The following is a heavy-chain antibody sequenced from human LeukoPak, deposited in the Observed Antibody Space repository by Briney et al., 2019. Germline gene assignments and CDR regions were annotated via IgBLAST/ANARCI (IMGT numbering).Heavy chain of an antibody. V-gene: IGHV3-66*01. Sequence: GGSLRLSCAASGFTVSSNYMSWVRQAPGKGLEWVSVIYSGGSTYYADSVKGRFTISRDNSKNTLYLQMNSLRAEDTAAYYCARDRGYSYGFGYYFDYWGQGTLVTVSS. CDR3: ARDRGYSYGFGYYFDY. CDR2: IYSGGST. D-gene: IGHD5-18*01. J-gene: IGHJ4*02. CDR1: GFTVSSNY.